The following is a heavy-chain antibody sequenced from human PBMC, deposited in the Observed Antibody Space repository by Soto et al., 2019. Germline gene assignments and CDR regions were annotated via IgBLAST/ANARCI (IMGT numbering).Heavy chain of an antibody. D-gene: IGHD3-3*01. Sequence: GGSLRLSCAASGFTFSSFAMSWVRQAPGKGLDWVSAISGSGGSTYSADSVKGRFTISRDNSKNTLYLQMSSLRAEDTAVYYCAKHTYSDFWPGHYYYLDFWGRGTLVTVSS. V-gene: IGHV3-23*01. CDR2: ISGSGGST. CDR3: AKHTYSDFWPGHYYYLDF. CDR1: GFTFSSFA. J-gene: IGHJ4*02.